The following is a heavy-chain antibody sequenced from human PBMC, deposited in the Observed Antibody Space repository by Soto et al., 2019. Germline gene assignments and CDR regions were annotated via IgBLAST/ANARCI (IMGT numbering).Heavy chain of an antibody. Sequence: SETLSLTCAVSGGSISSSNWWSWARQPPGKGLEWIGGIYHSGSTNYNPSLKSRVTISVDKPKNQFSPKLSSVTAADTPVYYCARERAYSDFWSGYPIAIGTYYYYGMDVWGQGTTVTVSS. CDR3: ARERAYSDFWSGYPIAIGTYYYYGMDV. V-gene: IGHV4-4*02. D-gene: IGHD3-3*01. CDR2: IYHSGST. J-gene: IGHJ6*02. CDR1: GGSISSSNW.